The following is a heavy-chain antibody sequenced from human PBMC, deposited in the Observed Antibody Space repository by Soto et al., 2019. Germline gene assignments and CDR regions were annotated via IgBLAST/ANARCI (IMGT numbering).Heavy chain of an antibody. CDR1: GYTFTTYD. Sequence: QVQLVQSGAEVRKPGASVKVSCKASGYTFTTYDINWLCQARGQGLQWMGWMNPDSGTTGYAQTFQGRVTLTRDTSMNTAYMELSRLTYEDTAVYYCTRNRRETGDFDFWGQGTLVTVSS. J-gene: IGHJ4*02. CDR2: MNPDSGTT. CDR3: TRNRRETGDFDF. D-gene: IGHD7-27*01. V-gene: IGHV1-8*01.